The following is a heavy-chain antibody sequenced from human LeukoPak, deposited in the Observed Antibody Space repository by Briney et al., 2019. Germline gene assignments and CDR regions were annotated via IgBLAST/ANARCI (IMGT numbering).Heavy chain of an antibody. D-gene: IGHD3-22*01. CDR1: GFTFSSYS. Sequence: GSLRLSCSASGFTFSSYSMNWVRQAPGKGLEWIGYIDHGGSTNHNPSLKSRVTISVDTSKNQFSLKMSAVTAADTAVYYCARTTYYYDGNGYHDAFDIWGQGTLVTVSS. J-gene: IGHJ3*02. V-gene: IGHV4-59*01. CDR3: ARTTYYYDGNGYHDAFDI. CDR2: IDHGGST.